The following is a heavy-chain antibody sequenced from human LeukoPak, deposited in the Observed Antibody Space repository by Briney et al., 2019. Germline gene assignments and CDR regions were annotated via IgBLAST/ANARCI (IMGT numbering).Heavy chain of an antibody. V-gene: IGHV4-59*01. D-gene: IGHD2-21*02. CDR2: VASSGTS. CDR1: GDSLNTYY. CDR3: ARVVRGVVTSNWFDP. J-gene: IGHJ5*02. Sequence: PSETLSLTCTVSGDSLNTYYWTWIRQTPGKEPEWIGFVASSGTSNYNPSLKSRVSISIDTSKNQFSLALTSVTPADTAVYYCARVVRGVVTSNWFDPWGQGTLVTVSS.